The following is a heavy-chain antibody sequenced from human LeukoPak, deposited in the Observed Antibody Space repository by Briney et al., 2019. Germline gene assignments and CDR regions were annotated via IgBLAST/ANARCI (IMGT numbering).Heavy chain of an antibody. V-gene: IGHV1-69*13. D-gene: IGHD1-26*01. CDR3: AREVVGATYFDY. CDR2: IITIFGTA. Sequence: SVTVSCTASGGTFSSYAISWVRQAPGQGLEWMGGIITIFGTANYAQKFQGRVTITADESTSTAYMEVSSLRSEDTAVYYCAREVVGATYFDYWGQGTLVTVSS. J-gene: IGHJ4*02. CDR1: GGTFSSYA.